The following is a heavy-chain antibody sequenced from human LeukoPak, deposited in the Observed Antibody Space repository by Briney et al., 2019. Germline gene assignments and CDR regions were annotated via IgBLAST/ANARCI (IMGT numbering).Heavy chain of an antibody. Sequence: ASVKVSCKASGGTFSSYAISWVRQAPGQGLEWMGGIIPIFGTANYAQKFQGRVTITADESTSTAYMELSSLRSEDTAVYYCAREPPNYSSSSGTGFDPRGQGTLVTVSS. CDR1: GGTFSSYA. CDR2: IIPIFGTA. V-gene: IGHV1-69*13. J-gene: IGHJ5*02. D-gene: IGHD6-6*01. CDR3: AREPPNYSSSSGTGFDP.